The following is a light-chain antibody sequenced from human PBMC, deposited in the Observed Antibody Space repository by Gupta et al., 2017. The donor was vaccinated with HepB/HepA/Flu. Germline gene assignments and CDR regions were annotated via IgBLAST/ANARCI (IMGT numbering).Light chain of an antibody. CDR1: QTVSSYD. V-gene: IGKV3-20*01. J-gene: IGKJ5*01. Sequence: EIVLTQSPGTLSLSPGERVTLSCRASQTVSSYDLAWYQQKPGQAPSLIIYAASTRATGATDRFSGGGAEKDFTLTSSRREYEDFAVYYAHQDCSSMLFGQGTQLDIK. CDR3: HQDCSSML. CDR2: AAS.